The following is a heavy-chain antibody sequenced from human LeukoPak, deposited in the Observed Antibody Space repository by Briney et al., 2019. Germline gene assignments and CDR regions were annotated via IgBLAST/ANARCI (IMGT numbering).Heavy chain of an antibody. V-gene: IGHV4-39*01. J-gene: IGHJ3*02. CDR2: IYYSGST. CDR3: ARKIDCSGGSCEDDAFDI. CDR1: GESFSGYY. D-gene: IGHD2-15*01. Sequence: SETLSLTCAVYGESFSGYYWGWIRQPPGKGLEWIGSIYYSGSTYYNPSLKSRVTISVDTSKNQFSLKLSSVTAADTAVYYCARKIDCSGGSCEDDAFDIWGQGTMVTVSS.